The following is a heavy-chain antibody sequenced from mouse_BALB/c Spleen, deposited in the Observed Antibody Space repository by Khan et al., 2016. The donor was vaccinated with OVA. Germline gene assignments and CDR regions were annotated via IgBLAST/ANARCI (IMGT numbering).Heavy chain of an antibody. CDR3: AREEALYLFDH. V-gene: IGHV1-76*01. Sequence: QVQLKESGAELVRPGASVKLSCKTSGYIFTSYWIHWVKQRPGQGLEWIARIYPGTDNSYYNEKFKDKATLTADKSSSTGYMQFRRLKSEDSDVYFCAREEALYLFDHWGQGTTLTVSS. J-gene: IGHJ2*01. CDR1: GYIFTSYW. CDR2: IYPGTDNS. D-gene: IGHD3-2*02.